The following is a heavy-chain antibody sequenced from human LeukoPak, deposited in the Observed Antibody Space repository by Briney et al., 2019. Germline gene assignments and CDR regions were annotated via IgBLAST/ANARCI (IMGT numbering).Heavy chain of an antibody. D-gene: IGHD3-9*01. CDR2: ISSSGSTI. CDR3: ARDQRHYDILTGSDY. V-gene: IGHV3-48*03. CDR1: GFTFSSYE. Sequence: GGSLRLSCAASGFTFSSYEMNWVRQAPGKGLEWVSYISSSGSTIYYADSVKGRFTISRDNAKNSLYLQMNSLRVEDTAVYYCARDQRHYDILTGSDYWGQGTLVTVSS. J-gene: IGHJ4*02.